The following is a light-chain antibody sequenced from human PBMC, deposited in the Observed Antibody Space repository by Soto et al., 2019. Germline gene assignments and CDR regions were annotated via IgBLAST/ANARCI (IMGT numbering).Light chain of an antibody. J-gene: IGKJ5*01. CDR1: QNVNNF. Sequence: EVVLTQSPATLSLSPGERAAFSCRASQNVNNFLAWYQQKPGQAPRLLIYDASNRATGTPDRFSGSGSGTDFTLTISRLEPEDSAVYYCQQFDDSVTFGQGTRLEIK. V-gene: IGKV3-11*01. CDR2: DAS. CDR3: QQFDDSVT.